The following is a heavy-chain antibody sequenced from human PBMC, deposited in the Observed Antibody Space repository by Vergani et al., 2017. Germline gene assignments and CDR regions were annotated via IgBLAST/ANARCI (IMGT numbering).Heavy chain of an antibody. CDR3: AKRSSSGWYVFDY. J-gene: IGHJ4*02. V-gene: IGHV3-30*02. CDR2: IQYDGNNK. CDR1: GFTFSSYG. D-gene: IGHD6-19*01. Sequence: VQLVESGGGVVRPGGSLRLSCAASGFTFSSYGMHWVRQAPGKGLEWVAFIQYDGNNKYYADSVKGRFTISRDNSKDTLYLQMNSLRAEDTAVYYCAKRSSSGWYVFDYWGQGTLVTVSS.